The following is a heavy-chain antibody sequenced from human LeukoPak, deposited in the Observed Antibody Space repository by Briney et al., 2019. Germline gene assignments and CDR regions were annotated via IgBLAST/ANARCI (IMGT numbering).Heavy chain of an antibody. V-gene: IGHV1-46*01. J-gene: IGHJ6*02. CDR2: INPSGGST. CDR3: ARVEVDGDYGYYGMDV. CDR1: GYTFTSYY. D-gene: IGHD4-17*01. Sequence: ASVKVSCKASGYTFTSYYMHWVRQAPGQGLERMGIINPSGGSTSYAQKFQGRVTMTRDTSTSTVYMELSSLRSEDTAVYYCARVEVDGDYGYYGMDVWGQGTTVTVSS.